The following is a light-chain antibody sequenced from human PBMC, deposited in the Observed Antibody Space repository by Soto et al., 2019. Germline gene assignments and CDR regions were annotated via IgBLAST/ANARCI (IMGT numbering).Light chain of an antibody. Sequence: EIVLTQSPGTLSLSPGDIATLSFSASQNLGSGYLAWYQQKPGQAPRILIYAASSRATGIPDRFSGSGSGTDFSLTISRLEPEDFAVYYCQQYGSSGTFGQGTKVDIK. V-gene: IGKV3-20*01. CDR3: QQYGSSGT. CDR1: QNLGSGY. J-gene: IGKJ1*01. CDR2: AAS.